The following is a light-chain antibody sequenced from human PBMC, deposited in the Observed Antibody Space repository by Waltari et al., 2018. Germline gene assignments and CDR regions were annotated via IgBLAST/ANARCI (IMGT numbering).Light chain of an antibody. CDR1: QSVRRA. J-gene: IGKJ1*01. CDR2: GAS. Sequence: EVVLTQSPGTLSLSPGERATLSCRASQSVRRALALYQQKPGQAPRLLIYGASIRATGIPDRFSGSGSGTDFSLTISRLEPADSAMYYCQHYVRLPATFGQGTKVEIK. CDR3: QHYVRLPAT. V-gene: IGKV3-20*01.